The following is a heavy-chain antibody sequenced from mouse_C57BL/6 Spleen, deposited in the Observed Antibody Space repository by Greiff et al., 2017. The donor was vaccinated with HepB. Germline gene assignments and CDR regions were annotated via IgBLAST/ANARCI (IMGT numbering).Heavy chain of an antibody. CDR3: ARNYGSWDY. CDR1: GYAFSSSW. Sequence: QVQLQQSGPELVKPGASVKISCKASGYAFSSSWMNWVKQRPGKGLEWIGRIYPGDGDTNYNGKFKGKATLTADKSSSTAYMQLSSLTSEDSAVYFCARNYGSWDYWGQGTTLTVSS. CDR2: IYPGDGDT. D-gene: IGHD1-1*01. V-gene: IGHV1-82*01. J-gene: IGHJ2*01.